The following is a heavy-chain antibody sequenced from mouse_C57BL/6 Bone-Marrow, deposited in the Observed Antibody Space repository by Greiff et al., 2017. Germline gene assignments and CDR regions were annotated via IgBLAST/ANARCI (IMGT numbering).Heavy chain of an antibody. CDR1: GYTFTSYW. CDR2: IYPGSGST. CDR3: ARPYYSNYWYFDV. V-gene: IGHV1-55*01. Sequence: VQLQQPGAELVKPGASVKLSCKASGYTFTSYWITWVKQRPGQGLEWIGDIYPGSGSTNYNEKFKSKATLTVDTSSSTAYMQLSSLTSEDSAVYYGARPYYSNYWYFDVWGTGTTVTVSS. D-gene: IGHD2-5*01. J-gene: IGHJ1*03.